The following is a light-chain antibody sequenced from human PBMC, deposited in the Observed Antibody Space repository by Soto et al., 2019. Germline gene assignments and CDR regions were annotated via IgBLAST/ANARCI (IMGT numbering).Light chain of an antibody. CDR2: GAS. CDR1: QSVSSD. J-gene: IGKJ2*01. Sequence: EIVLTQSPATLSVSQVDGITLSFSASQSVSSDLAWYQQRPGQAPRLLIYGASTRATGIPARFSGTGSGTEFTLTISSLQSEDFAIYYCQQYNNWPPYTFGQGTKV. V-gene: IGKV3-15*01. CDR3: QQYNNWPPYT.